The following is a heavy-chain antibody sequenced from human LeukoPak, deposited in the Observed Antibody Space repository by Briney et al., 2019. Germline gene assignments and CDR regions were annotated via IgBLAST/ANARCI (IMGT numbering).Heavy chain of an antibody. CDR3: ASPEYDILTGYYNVFNY. CDR2: ISSSGSTI. J-gene: IGHJ4*02. V-gene: IGHV3-48*04. D-gene: IGHD3-9*01. Sequence: GGSLRLSCAASGFTFSSYAMSWVRQAPGKGLEWVSYISSSGSTIYYADSVKGRFTISRDNAKNSLYLQMNSLRAEDTAVYYKASPEYDILTGYYNVFNYWGQGTLVTVSS. CDR1: GFTFSSYA.